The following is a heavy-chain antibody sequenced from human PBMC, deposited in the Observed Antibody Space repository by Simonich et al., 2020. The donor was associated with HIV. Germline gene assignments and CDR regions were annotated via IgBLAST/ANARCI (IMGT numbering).Heavy chain of an antibody. J-gene: IGHJ2*01. V-gene: IGHV4-34*01. D-gene: IGHD1-26*01. CDR2: INHSGST. Sequence: QVQLQQWGAGLLKPSETLSLTCAVYGGSFSGYYWNWIRQPPGKGLEGIGEINHSGSTNYNPSLKIRGTISVDTSKNQFSLKLSSVTAADTAVYYCARAGRGSGSSFYWYFDLWGRGTLVTVSS. CDR3: ARAGRGSGSSFYWYFDL. CDR1: GGSFSGYY.